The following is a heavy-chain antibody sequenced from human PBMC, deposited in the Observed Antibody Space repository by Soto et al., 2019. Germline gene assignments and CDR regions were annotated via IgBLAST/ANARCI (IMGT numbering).Heavy chain of an antibody. V-gene: IGHV3-11*06. CDR3: ARDLGLRKGNDAFDI. J-gene: IGHJ3*02. CDR1: GFTFSDYY. Sequence: GGSLRLSCAASGFTFSDYYMSWIRQAPGKGLEWVSYISSSSYTNYADSVKGRFTISRDNAKNSLYLQMNSLRAEDTAVYYCARDLGLRKGNDAFDIWGQGTMVTVSS. D-gene: IGHD5-12*01. CDR2: ISSSSYT.